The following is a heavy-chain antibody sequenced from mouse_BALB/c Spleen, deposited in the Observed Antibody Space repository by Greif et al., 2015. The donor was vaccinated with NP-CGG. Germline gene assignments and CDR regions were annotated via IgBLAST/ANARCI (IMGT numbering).Heavy chain of an antibody. CDR2: INPYNGGT. CDR3: ARLGGYPRGFAY. V-gene: IGHV1-18*01. D-gene: IGHD2-2*01. Sequence: VQLKESGPELVKPGASMKISCKASGYSFTGYTMNWVKQSHGKNLERIGLINPYNGGTSYNQKFKGKATLTVDKSSSTAYMELLSLTSEDSAVYYCARLGGYPRGFAYWGQGTLVTVSA. CDR1: GYSFTGYT. J-gene: IGHJ3*01.